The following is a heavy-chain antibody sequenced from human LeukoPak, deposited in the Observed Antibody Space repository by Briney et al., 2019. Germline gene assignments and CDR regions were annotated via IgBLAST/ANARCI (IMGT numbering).Heavy chain of an antibody. CDR1: GYTFTSYG. Sequence: ASVKVSCKASGYTFTSYGISWVRQAPGQGLEWMGWISAYNGNTNYAQKLQGRVTMTTDTSASTAYMELSSLRSEDTAVYYCARDGPYDSSGYTAFDIWGQGTMVTVSS. J-gene: IGHJ3*02. V-gene: IGHV1-18*01. CDR3: ARDGPYDSSGYTAFDI. D-gene: IGHD3-22*01. CDR2: ISAYNGNT.